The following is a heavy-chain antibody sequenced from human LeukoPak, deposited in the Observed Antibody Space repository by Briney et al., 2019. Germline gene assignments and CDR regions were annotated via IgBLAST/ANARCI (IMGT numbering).Heavy chain of an antibody. Sequence: GGSLRLSCAASGFTFSSYSMNWVRQAPGKGLEWVSSISSSSSYIYYADSVKGRLTISRDNAKNSLYLQMNSLRAEDTAVYYCARAVRFCSSISCYDNYFDYWGQGTLVTVSS. CDR1: GFTFSSYS. D-gene: IGHD2-2*01. CDR2: ISSSSSYI. J-gene: IGHJ4*02. V-gene: IGHV3-21*01. CDR3: ARAVRFCSSISCYDNYFDY.